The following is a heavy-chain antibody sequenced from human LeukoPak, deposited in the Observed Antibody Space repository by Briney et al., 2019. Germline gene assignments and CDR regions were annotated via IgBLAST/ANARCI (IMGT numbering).Heavy chain of an antibody. CDR1: GGSISSYY. J-gene: IGHJ4*02. CDR3: ARMYYYDNSFVY. Sequence: SETLSLTCTVSGGSISSYYWSWIRQPPGKGLEWIGYIYYSGSTNYNPSLKSRVPISVDTSKNQFSLKLSSVTAADTAVYYCARMYYYDNSFVYWGQGTLVTVSS. CDR2: IYYSGST. D-gene: IGHD3-22*01. V-gene: IGHV4-59*01.